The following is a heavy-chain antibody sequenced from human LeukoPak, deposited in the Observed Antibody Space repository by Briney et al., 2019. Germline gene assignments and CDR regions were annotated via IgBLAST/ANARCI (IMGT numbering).Heavy chain of an antibody. CDR2: ISDTATRT. CDR1: GFTFDNYG. Sequence: GGSLRLSCAASGFTFDNYGMTWVRQAPGKGLEWVSTISDTATRTYYADSVKGRFTISRDNSRNTLSLQMNSLRDEDSAMYYCAQNGGGSGTYYPYWGLGTLVTVSS. J-gene: IGHJ4*02. V-gene: IGHV3-23*01. D-gene: IGHD3-10*01. CDR3: AQNGGGSGTYYPY.